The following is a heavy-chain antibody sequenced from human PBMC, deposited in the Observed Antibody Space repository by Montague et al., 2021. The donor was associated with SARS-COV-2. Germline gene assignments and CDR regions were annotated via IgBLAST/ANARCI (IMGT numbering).Heavy chain of an antibody. CDR2: IDHSGNT. Sequence: SETLSLTCAVYRGSFNIFSWGWIRQSPGKGLEWIGEIDHSGNTNYNPSLKSRVTISVDTSKNQFSLNLTSVTAADTAMYYCARGSRVVGITPGFRYWGQGTQVAVSS. V-gene: IGHV4-34*01. CDR3: ARGSRVVGITPGFRY. CDR1: RGSFNIFS. J-gene: IGHJ4*02. D-gene: IGHD2-21*01.